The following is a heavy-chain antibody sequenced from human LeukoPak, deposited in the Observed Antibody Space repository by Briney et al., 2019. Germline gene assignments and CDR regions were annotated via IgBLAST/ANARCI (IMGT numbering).Heavy chain of an antibody. Sequence: PSETLSLTCAVYVGSFSGYYWIWIRQPLWKGLEWIGEINHSGSTNYNPSLKSRVTISVDTSKNQFSLKLSSVTAADTAVYYCARGIAFDPWGQGTLVTVSS. D-gene: IGHD2-21*01. CDR2: INHSGST. CDR1: VGSFSGYY. CDR3: ARGIAFDP. V-gene: IGHV4-34*01. J-gene: IGHJ5*02.